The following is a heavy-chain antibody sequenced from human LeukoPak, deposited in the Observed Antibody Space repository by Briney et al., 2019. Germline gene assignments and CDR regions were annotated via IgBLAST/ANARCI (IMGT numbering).Heavy chain of an antibody. J-gene: IGHJ4*02. V-gene: IGHV3-7*01. CDR3: VRVSCTNGVCYGLDY. D-gene: IGHD2-8*01. CDR2: IKQDGSEK. Sequence: GVSLRLSCAASGFTFSRYWISWVRQASGKGLEWVAYIKQDGSEKYYVDSVKGRFTIPRDNDKNSLYLQMNSLRGEDTAVYYCVRVSCTNGVCYGLDYWGQGTLVTVP. CDR1: GFTFSRYW.